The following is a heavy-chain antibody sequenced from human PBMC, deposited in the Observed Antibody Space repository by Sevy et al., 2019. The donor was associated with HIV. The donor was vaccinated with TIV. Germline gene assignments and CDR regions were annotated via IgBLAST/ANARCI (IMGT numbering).Heavy chain of an antibody. J-gene: IGHJ4*02. CDR2: VSDSGGAT. D-gene: IGHD3-22*01. CDR1: GFTFRNYA. V-gene: IGHV3-23*01. Sequence: GGSLRLSCAASGFTFRNYAMSWVRQAPGKGLEWVSTVSDSGGATYYADSVKGRFTISRDNSKNTLFLQMSSLRAEDAATYFCARNDYYDTIGGIWNFDYWGQGTLVTVSS. CDR3: ARNDYYDTIGGIWNFDY.